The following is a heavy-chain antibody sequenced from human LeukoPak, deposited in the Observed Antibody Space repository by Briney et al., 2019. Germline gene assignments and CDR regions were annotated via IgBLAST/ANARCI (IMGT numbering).Heavy chain of an antibody. Sequence: GGSLRLSCAASGFTFSSYPVSWVREAPGKGLEWVSAISGSGGSTYYADSVEGRFTISRDNSKNSLYTQMNRLRAEDTAVYYCAKGTRKSYTPNAFDIWGQGTMVTVSS. V-gene: IGHV3-23*01. CDR3: AKGTRKSYTPNAFDI. D-gene: IGHD3-10*01. CDR2: ISGSGGST. J-gene: IGHJ3*02. CDR1: GFTFSSYP.